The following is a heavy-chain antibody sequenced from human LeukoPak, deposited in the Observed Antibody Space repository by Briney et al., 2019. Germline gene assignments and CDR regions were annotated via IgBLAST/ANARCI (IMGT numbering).Heavy chain of an antibody. J-gene: IGHJ4*02. Sequence: SCPTLVKPTQTLTLTGTFSGCSLSTSGVGVGWIRQPPRKARDWLSLLYLDADQPYSPSLKRRITITKDTSKNQVLLTMTNLDPVDQATYYRAHRLTLMVRGDYNDYFDYWRQGTMATVPS. CDR1: GCSLSTSGVG. CDR3: AHRLTLMVRGDYNDYFDY. V-gene: IGHV2-5*02. CDR2: LYLDADQ. D-gene: IGHD3-10*01.